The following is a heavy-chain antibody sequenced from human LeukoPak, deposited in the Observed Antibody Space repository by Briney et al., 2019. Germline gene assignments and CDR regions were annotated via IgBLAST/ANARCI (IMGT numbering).Heavy chain of an antibody. CDR1: GYTLSDYY. CDR2: INPNSGET. Sequence: ASVKVSCKTSGYTLSDYYIHWVRQASGQGLEWMGWINPNSGETKSAQKFQGRVTMTGDTSISTAYMELRRVTSDDTAVYYCARDRDYSNTERGFDYWGQGTLVTVSS. V-gene: IGHV1-2*02. J-gene: IGHJ4*02. CDR3: ARDRDYSNTERGFDY. D-gene: IGHD4-11*01.